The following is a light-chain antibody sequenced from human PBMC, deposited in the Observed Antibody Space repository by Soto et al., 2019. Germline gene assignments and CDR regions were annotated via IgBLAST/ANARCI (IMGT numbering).Light chain of an antibody. CDR2: GAS. CDR3: QQYNKWHPYT. CDR1: QSVSSN. Sequence: ELVMTKSPANLSVSPGDRATLSCRASQSVSSNLAWYQQKPGQGPRLLIYGASTIATSIPARFSGSGSGTEFTLTTNSLQSEDFAVYYCQQYNKWHPYTFGQGTKLEIK. J-gene: IGKJ2*01. V-gene: IGKV3-15*01.